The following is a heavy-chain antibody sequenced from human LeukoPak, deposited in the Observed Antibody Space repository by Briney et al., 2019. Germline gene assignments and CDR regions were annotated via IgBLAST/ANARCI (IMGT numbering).Heavy chain of an antibody. Sequence: GGSLKISCKASGYTFTSYYMHWVRQAPGQGLEWMGIINPSGGSTSYAQKFQGRVTMTRDTSTSTVYMELSSLRSEDTAVYYCARDGGRFGESYYYMDVWGKGTTVTISS. CDR2: INPSGGST. J-gene: IGHJ6*03. CDR3: ARDGGRFGESYYYMDV. D-gene: IGHD3-10*01. CDR1: GYTFTSYY. V-gene: IGHV1-46*01.